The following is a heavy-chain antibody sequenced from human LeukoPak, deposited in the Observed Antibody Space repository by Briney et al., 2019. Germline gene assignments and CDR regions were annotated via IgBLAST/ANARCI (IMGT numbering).Heavy chain of an antibody. J-gene: IGHJ5*02. Sequence: SGGSLRLSCAASGFTFDDYAMHWVRQAPGKGLEWVSGISWNSGSIGYADSVKGRFTISRDNAKNSLYLQMNSLRAEDTALYYCAKGIMSSGLNWFDPWGQGTLVTVSS. CDR3: AKGIMSSGLNWFDP. CDR2: ISWNSGSI. V-gene: IGHV3-9*01. CDR1: GFTFDDYA. D-gene: IGHD5-12*01.